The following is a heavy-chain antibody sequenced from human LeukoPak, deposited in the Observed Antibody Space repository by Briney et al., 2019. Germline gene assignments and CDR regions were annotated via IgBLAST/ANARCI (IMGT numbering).Heavy chain of an antibody. CDR3: ARGRSVSGWHDAFDM. CDR1: GGSISPYY. Sequence: SETLSLTCSVSGGSISPYYWSWIRQPPGKGLEWIGYIYYSGNTNYNPSLKSRVTISLDTSKNQFSLNLSSVTAADTAVYYCARGRSVSGWHDAFDMWGQGTMVTVSS. D-gene: IGHD6-19*01. J-gene: IGHJ3*02. CDR2: IYYSGNT. V-gene: IGHV4-59*01.